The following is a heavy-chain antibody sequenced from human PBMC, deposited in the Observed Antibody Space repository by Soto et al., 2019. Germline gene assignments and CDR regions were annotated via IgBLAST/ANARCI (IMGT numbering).Heavy chain of an antibody. CDR1: GGTFSSYA. Sequence: GASVKVSCKASGGTFSSYAISWVRQAPGQGLEWMGGIIPIFGTANYAQKFQGRVTITADESTSTAYMELSSLRSEDTAVYYCALVQQPPNYFDYWGQGTLVTVSS. CDR3: ALVQQPPNYFDY. CDR2: IIPIFGTA. V-gene: IGHV1-69*13. J-gene: IGHJ4*02. D-gene: IGHD2-2*01.